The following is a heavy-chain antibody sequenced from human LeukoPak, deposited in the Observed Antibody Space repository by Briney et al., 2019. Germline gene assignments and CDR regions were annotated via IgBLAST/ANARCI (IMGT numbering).Heavy chain of an antibody. Sequence: GGSLRLSCTASGFTFSNAWMSWVRQAPGKGLEWVGRIKIETDGGTADYAAPVQGRFIISRDDSKNTLYLHMKSLKTEDTGVYYCACDGCPPNWFDPWGQGTLVTVSS. V-gene: IGHV3-15*01. CDR1: GFTFSNAW. CDR3: ACDGCPPNWFDP. D-gene: IGHD2-8*01. CDR2: IKIETDGGTA. J-gene: IGHJ5*02.